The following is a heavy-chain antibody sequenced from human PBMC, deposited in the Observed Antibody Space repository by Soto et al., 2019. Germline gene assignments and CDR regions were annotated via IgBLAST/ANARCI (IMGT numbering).Heavy chain of an antibody. Sequence: SVKVSFKASGYTFTGDYMHWLRHAPVQGLEWMGWINPNSGGTNYAQKFQGRVTMTRDTSISTAYMELSRLRSDDTAVYYCAKPLVGSPYYYYGMDVWGQGTTVTVSS. V-gene: IGHV1-2*02. CDR3: AKPLVGSPYYYYGMDV. CDR2: INPNSGGT. CDR1: GYTFTGDY. J-gene: IGHJ6*02. D-gene: IGHD1-26*01.